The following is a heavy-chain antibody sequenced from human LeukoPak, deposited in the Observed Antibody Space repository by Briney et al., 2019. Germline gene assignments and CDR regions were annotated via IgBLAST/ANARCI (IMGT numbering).Heavy chain of an antibody. CDR3: AKSDCDSLYCYVLDY. Sequence: PGGSLRLSCAASGFTFSTYWMTWVRQAPGKGLEWVANMKQDGSERNYVDSVKGRFTISRDNDRNSLYLQMNSLRVEDTAVYYCAKSDCDSLYCYVLDYWGQGTLVTVSS. V-gene: IGHV3-7*02. CDR1: GFTFSTYW. CDR2: MKQDGSER. J-gene: IGHJ4*02. D-gene: IGHD2/OR15-2a*01.